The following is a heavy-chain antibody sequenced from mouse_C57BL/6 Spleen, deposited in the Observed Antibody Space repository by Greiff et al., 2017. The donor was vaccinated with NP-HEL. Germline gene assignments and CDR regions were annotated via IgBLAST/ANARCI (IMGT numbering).Heavy chain of an antibody. CDR2: IRNKANGYTT. CDR3: ARYHYCDY. J-gene: IGHJ2*01. Sequence: EVKVVESGGGLVQPGGSLSLSCAASGFTFTDYYMSWVRQPPGTALEWLGFIRNKANGYTTEYSASVKGRFTISRDNSQSILYLQMNALRAEDSATYYCARYHYCDYWGKGTTLTVSS. V-gene: IGHV7-3*01. CDR1: GFTFTDYY.